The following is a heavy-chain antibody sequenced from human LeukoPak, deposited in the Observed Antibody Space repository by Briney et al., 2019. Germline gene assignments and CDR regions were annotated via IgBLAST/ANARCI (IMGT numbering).Heavy chain of an antibody. J-gene: IGHJ3*02. CDR2: ISYIGGT. CDR3: AGDQLALNALNI. V-gene: IGHV4-59*11. D-gene: IGHD1-1*01. Sequence: PSETLSLTCTVSGGSMNSHYWSWIRQPPGKGLEWLGYISYIGGTNYSPSLKSRVTISVDTSKNQFSLRLSSVTAADTAVYFCAGDQLALNALNIWGQGTMVSVSS. CDR1: GGSMNSHY.